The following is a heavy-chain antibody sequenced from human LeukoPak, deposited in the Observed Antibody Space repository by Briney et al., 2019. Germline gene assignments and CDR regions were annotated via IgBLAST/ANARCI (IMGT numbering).Heavy chain of an antibody. Sequence: NPSETLSLTCTVSGGSISSYYWTWIRQPPGKGLEWIGYIYYSGSTNYNPSLKSRVTISVDTSKNQFSLKLSSVTAADTAVYYCARLVSRLERRWTDAFDIWGQGTMVTVSS. D-gene: IGHD1-1*01. CDR3: ARLVSRLERRWTDAFDI. J-gene: IGHJ3*02. V-gene: IGHV4-59*01. CDR1: GGSISSYY. CDR2: IYYSGST.